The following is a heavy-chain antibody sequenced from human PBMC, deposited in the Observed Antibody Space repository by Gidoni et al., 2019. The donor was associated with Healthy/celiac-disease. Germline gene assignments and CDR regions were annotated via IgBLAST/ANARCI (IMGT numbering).Heavy chain of an antibody. CDR1: GLTFHAYA. V-gene: IGHV3-9*01. Sequence: EVQLVESGGGLVQPGRSLRLSCAASGLTFHAYAMHWVRQAPGKGLEWVSGISWNSGSIGYADSVKGRFTISRDNAKNSLYLQMNSLRAEDTALYYCAKDSGHSSATHYFDYWGQGTLVTVSS. CDR3: AKDSGHSSATHYFDY. D-gene: IGHD5-12*01. CDR2: ISWNSGSI. J-gene: IGHJ4*02.